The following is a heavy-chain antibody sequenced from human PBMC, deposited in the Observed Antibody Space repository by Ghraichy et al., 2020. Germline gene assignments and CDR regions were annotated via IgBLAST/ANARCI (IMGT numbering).Heavy chain of an antibody. V-gene: IGHV3-23*01. CDR1: GFTFSSYA. Sequence: LSLTCAASGFTFSSYAMSWVRQAPGKGLEWVSAISGSGGSTYYADSVKGRFTISRDNSKNTLYLQMNSLRAEDTAVYYCAKDQAGCGGDCYSAGRFELITAFGYWGQGTLVTVSS. CDR3: AKDQAGCGGDCYSAGRFELITAFGY. CDR2: ISGSGGST. D-gene: IGHD2-21*02. J-gene: IGHJ4*02.